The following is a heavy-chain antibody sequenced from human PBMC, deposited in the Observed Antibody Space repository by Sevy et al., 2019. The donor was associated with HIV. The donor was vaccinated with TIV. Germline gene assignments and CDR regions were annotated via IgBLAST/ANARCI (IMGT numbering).Heavy chain of an antibody. V-gene: IGHV4-59*08. CDR3: AGENAWGRGYS. J-gene: IGHJ4*02. CDR2: IYYNGHI. Sequence: SETPSLTCTVSGGSITSLYWNWIRQPPGKGLEWIANIYYNGHINYNPSLKSRVTLSLYTSKNQFSLRLSSVTAADTAMYYCAGENAWGRGYSWGQGTLVTSPQ. CDR1: GGSITSLY. D-gene: IGHD1-26*01.